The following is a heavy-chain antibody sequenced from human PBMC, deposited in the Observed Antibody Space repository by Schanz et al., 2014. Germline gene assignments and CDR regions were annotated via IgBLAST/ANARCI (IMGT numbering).Heavy chain of an antibody. D-gene: IGHD3-3*01. Sequence: VQLVESGGGLVQPGGSLRLSCAASRFIFSNSWMSWVRQAPGKGLEWVSHISGSSIHKNYADSVKGRFSISRDNGETSVYLQINSLRVEDTAVYYCARFLARYQYYGVDVWGQGTTILVSS. V-gene: IGHV3-11*05. CDR1: RFIFSNSW. J-gene: IGHJ6*02. CDR3: ARFLARYQYYGVDV. CDR2: ISGSSIHK.